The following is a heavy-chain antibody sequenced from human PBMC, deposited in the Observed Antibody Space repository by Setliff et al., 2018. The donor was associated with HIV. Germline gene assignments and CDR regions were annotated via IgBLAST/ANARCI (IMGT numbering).Heavy chain of an antibody. CDR3: ARSKKRGDYYYYYYYMDV. Sequence: SETLSLTCTVSGGSISSGGYYWSWIRQHPGKGLEWIGYIYCSGSTYYNPSLKSRVTISVDTSKNQFSLKLSSVTAADTAVYYCARSKKRGDYYYYYYYMDVWGKGTTVTVSS. D-gene: IGHD3-16*01. V-gene: IGHV4-31*03. J-gene: IGHJ6*03. CDR2: IYCSGST. CDR1: GGSISSGGYY.